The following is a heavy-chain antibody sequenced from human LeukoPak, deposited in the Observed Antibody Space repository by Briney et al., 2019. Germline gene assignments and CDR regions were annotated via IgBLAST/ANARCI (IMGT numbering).Heavy chain of an antibody. CDR3: AGHLGAWRYFDY. J-gene: IGHJ4*02. Sequence: GGSLRLSCVASGFTFSNYAIHWVRQAPGKGLEWVAVISYDGSTKYTDSVKGRFTISRDNSKSTLYLQMNILRAGDTAVYYCAGHLGAWRYFDYWGQGTLVTVSS. CDR2: ISYDGSTK. V-gene: IGHV3-30-3*01. D-gene: IGHD1-26*01. CDR1: GFTFSNYA.